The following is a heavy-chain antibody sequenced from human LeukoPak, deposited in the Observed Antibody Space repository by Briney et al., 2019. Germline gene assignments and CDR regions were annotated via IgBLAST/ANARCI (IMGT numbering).Heavy chain of an antibody. CDR1: GGSISSSSYY. CDR2: IYYSGSI. V-gene: IGHV4-39*01. CDR3: ARHQYYDSSGFSGY. J-gene: IGHJ4*02. D-gene: IGHD3-22*01. Sequence: SETLSLTCTVSGGSISSSSYYWGWIRQPPGKGLEWIGSIYYSGSIYYNPSLKSRVTISVDTSKNQFSLKLSSVTAADTAVYYCARHQYYDSSGFSGYWGQGALVTVSS.